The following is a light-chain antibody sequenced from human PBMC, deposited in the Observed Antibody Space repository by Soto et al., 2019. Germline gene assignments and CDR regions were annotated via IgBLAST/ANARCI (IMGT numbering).Light chain of an antibody. CDR1: SSNIASNA. V-gene: IGLV1-44*01. Sequence: QSVLTQPPSASGAPGQRVTISCSGSSSNIASNAVNWYQQLPGTAPKVLIYSDNHRPSGVPDRFSASKSGTSASLAISGLQSEDEADYYCPAWDDSLNGGVFGGGTKLTVL. CDR3: PAWDDSLNGGV. J-gene: IGLJ3*02. CDR2: SDN.